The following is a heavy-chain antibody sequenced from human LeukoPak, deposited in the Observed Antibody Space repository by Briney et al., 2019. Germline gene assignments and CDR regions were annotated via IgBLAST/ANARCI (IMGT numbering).Heavy chain of an antibody. CDR3: TRHRERDIHGYCSSTSCYRARAFDI. Sequence: PSETLSLTCAVYGGSFSGYYWSWIRQPPGKGLEWIGEINHSGSTNYNPSLKSRVTISVDTSKNQFSLKLSSVTAADTAVYYCTRHRERDIHGYCSSTSCYRARAFDIWGQGTMVTVSS. J-gene: IGHJ3*02. D-gene: IGHD2-2*02. CDR2: INHSGST. V-gene: IGHV4-34*01. CDR1: GGSFSGYY.